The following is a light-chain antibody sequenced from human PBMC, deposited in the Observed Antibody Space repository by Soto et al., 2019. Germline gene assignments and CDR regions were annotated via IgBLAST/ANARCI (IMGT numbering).Light chain of an antibody. J-gene: IGKJ2*01. CDR2: DAS. Sequence: DIQMTQSPSTLSASVGDGVTITCRASQNISVWLAWYPQRPGKAPKFLIYDASSLETGVPSRFSGSGSGTEFTLTIRSLQPDDFATSYCQQYDSSSPTFGQGATLEIK. CDR3: QQYDSSSPT. V-gene: IGKV1-5*01. CDR1: QNISVW.